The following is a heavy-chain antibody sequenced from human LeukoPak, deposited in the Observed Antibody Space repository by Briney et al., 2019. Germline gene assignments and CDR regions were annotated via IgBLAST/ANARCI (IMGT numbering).Heavy chain of an antibody. D-gene: IGHD2/OR15-2a*01. Sequence: GGSLRLSCAASGFTFSSYGMHWVRQAPGKGLEWVALIWYDGSNKYYADSVKGRLTISRDNSKNTLYLQMNSLRAEDTAVYYCAREGPRGNSQFDYWGQGTLVTVTS. J-gene: IGHJ4*02. CDR1: GFTFSSYG. CDR3: AREGPRGNSQFDY. CDR2: IWYDGSNK. V-gene: IGHV3-33*01.